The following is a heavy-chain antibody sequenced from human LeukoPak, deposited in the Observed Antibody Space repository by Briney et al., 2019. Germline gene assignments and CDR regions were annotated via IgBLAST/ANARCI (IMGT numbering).Heavy chain of an antibody. J-gene: IGHJ4*02. CDR1: GFTFTNYG. V-gene: IGHV3-33*01. CDR3: ARAYYYDSSATPDY. D-gene: IGHD3-22*01. CDR2: IWYDGSIK. Sequence: GGSLRLSCAASGFTFTNYGMHWVRQAPGKGLEWVAVIWYDGSIKYYADSVKGRFTISRDNSKNTLYLQMNSLRAEDTAVYYCARAYYYDSSATPDYWGQGTLVTVSS.